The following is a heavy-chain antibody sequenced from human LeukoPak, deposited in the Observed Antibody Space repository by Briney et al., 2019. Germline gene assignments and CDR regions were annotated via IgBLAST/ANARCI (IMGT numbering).Heavy chain of an antibody. CDR2: IYYSGST. Sequence: SETLSLTCTVSGGSISSYYWSWIRHPPGKGLEWIGSIYYSGSTYYNPSLKSRVTISVDTSKNQFSLKLSSVTAADTAVYYCARAMVRGAPGAFDIWGQGTMVTVSS. CDR3: ARAMVRGAPGAFDI. V-gene: IGHV4-39*07. CDR1: GGSISSYY. J-gene: IGHJ3*02. D-gene: IGHD3-10*01.